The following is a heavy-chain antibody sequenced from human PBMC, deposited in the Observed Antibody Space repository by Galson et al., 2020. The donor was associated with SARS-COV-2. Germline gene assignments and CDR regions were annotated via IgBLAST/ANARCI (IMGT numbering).Heavy chain of an antibody. J-gene: IGHJ4*02. D-gene: IGHD3-10*01. CDR2: IGSDGNEK. CDR1: GFTFSDYW. CDR3: VRSPEKGTVDY. Sequence: TGGSLRLSCAASGFTFSDYWMSWVRQAPGKGLEWVANIGSDGNEKYYVDSVEGRFTLSKDNAKNSLDLQMNSLRVEDTAIYYCVRSPEKGTVDYWGQGTLVTVSP. V-gene: IGHV3-7*01.